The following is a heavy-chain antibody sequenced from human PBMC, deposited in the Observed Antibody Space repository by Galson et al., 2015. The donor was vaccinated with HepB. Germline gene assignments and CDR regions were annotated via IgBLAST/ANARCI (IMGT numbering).Heavy chain of an antibody. CDR1: GFTFSSYA. V-gene: IGHV3-30-3*01. CDR3: ARDPDY. CDR2: ISYDGSNK. Sequence: SLRLSCAASGFTFSSYAMHWVRQAPGKGLEWVAVISYDGSNKYYADSAKGRFTISRDNSKNTLYLQMNSLRAEDTAVYYCARDPDYWGQGTLVTVSS. J-gene: IGHJ4*02.